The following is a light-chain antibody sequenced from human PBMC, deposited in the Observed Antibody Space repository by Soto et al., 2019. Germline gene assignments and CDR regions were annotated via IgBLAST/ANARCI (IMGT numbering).Light chain of an antibody. CDR1: QSVSSSS. V-gene: IGKV3-20*01. J-gene: IGKJ3*01. CDR3: QHYGSSPRVT. CDR2: GAS. Sequence: EIVLTQSPGTLSLSPGERATLSCRASQSVSSSSLAWYQQKPGQAPRLLIYGASTRATGIPDRFSGSGSGTDFTLTISRLEPEDFAVYSCQHYGSSPRVTFGPGTKVDIK.